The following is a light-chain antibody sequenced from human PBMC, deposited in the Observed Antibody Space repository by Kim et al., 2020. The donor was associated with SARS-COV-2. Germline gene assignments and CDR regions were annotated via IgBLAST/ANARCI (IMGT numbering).Light chain of an antibody. Sequence: PGERAPPSCRASQSVSSYLAWYQQKPGQAPRLLIYDASNRATGIPARFSGSGSGTDFTLTISSLEPEDFAVYYCQQRSNWPPVLTFGGGTKVDIK. CDR1: QSVSSY. V-gene: IGKV3-11*01. J-gene: IGKJ4*01. CDR2: DAS. CDR3: QQRSNWPPVLT.